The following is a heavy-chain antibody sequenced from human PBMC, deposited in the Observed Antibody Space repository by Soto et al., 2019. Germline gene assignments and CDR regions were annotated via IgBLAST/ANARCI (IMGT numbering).Heavy chain of an antibody. Sequence: SETLSLTCTVSGGSISSYYWSRIRQPPGKGLEWIGYIYYSGSTNYSPSLKSRVTISVDTSKNQFSLKLSSVTAADTAVYYCARGPGYSYGSYYFDYWGQGTLVTVSS. J-gene: IGHJ4*02. CDR3: ARGPGYSYGSYYFDY. CDR2: IYYSGST. D-gene: IGHD5-18*01. V-gene: IGHV4-59*01. CDR1: GGSISSYY.